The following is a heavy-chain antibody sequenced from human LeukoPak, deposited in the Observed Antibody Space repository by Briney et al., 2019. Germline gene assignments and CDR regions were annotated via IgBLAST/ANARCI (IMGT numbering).Heavy chain of an antibody. CDR3: ATNTGSALYGGDYYYYMDV. CDR2: MNPNSGNT. D-gene: IGHD1-26*01. Sequence: LVASVKVSCKASGDTFTSYDVNWVRQATGQGLEWMGWMNPNSGNTGYAQKFQGRVTMTRNTSISTAYMELSSLRSEDTAVYYCATNTGSALYGGDYYYYMDVWGKGTTVTVSS. J-gene: IGHJ6*03. CDR1: GDTFTSYD. V-gene: IGHV1-8*01.